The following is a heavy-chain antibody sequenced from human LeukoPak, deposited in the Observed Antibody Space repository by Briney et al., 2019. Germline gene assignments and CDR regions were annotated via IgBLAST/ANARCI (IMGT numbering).Heavy chain of an antibody. CDR2: IRYDGSSA. D-gene: IGHD6-19*01. Sequence: GGSLRLSCAASGFTFSNYAMHWVRQAPGKGLEWVAYIRYDGSSAYYADFVKGRFTISRDNSKNTLYLQMNSLRADDTAVYYCARVSSGWYVEWFDPWGQGTLVTVSS. J-gene: IGHJ5*02. CDR3: ARVSSGWYVEWFDP. CDR1: GFTFSNYA. V-gene: IGHV3-30*02.